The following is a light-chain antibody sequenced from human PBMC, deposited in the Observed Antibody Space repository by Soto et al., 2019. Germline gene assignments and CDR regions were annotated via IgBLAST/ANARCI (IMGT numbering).Light chain of an antibody. CDR2: DAS. V-gene: IGKV3-20*01. J-gene: IGKJ1*01. CDR1: QSVSSNY. Sequence: IVLTQSPDTVSLSPGERATLSCRASQSVSSNYLAWYQQKLGQAPRLPIYDASRRATGIPDRFSGSGSGTDFTLTISRLEPEDFAVYYCQQYGSSLSTFGQGTKVDIK. CDR3: QQYGSSLST.